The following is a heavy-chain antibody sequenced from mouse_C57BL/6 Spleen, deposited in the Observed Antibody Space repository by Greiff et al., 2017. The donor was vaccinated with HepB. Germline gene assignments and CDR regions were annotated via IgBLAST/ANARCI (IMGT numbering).Heavy chain of an antibody. Sequence: QVQLQQSGPELVKPGASVKISCKASGYAFSSSWMNWVKQRPGKGLEWIGRIYPGDGDTNYNGKFKGKATLTADKSSSTAYMQLSSLTSEDSAVYFCAREGGTAQAFDYWGQGTTLTVSS. CDR1: GYAFSSSW. J-gene: IGHJ2*01. CDR2: IYPGDGDT. D-gene: IGHD3-2*02. V-gene: IGHV1-82*01. CDR3: AREGGTAQAFDY.